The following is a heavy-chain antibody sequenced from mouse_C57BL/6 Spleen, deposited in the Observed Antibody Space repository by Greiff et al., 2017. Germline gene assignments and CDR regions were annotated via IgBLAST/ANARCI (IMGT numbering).Heavy chain of an antibody. CDR1: GYTFTDYK. CDR3: ARRYCASSAKALDY. Sequence: VQLQQSGAELVRPGASVKLSCKASGYTFTDYKMDWVKQKPGHGLEWIGAIDPETGGTAYNQKFKGKATLTADKSSSTAYMELLSLTSEDSAVYYCARRYCASSAKALDYWGQGTSVTVSS. V-gene: IGHV1-15*01. CDR2: IDPETGGT. D-gene: IGHD1-1*01. J-gene: IGHJ4*01.